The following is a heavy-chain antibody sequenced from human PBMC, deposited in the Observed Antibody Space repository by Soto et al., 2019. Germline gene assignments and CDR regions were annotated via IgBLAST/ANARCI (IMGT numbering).Heavy chain of an antibody. Sequence: GGSLRLSCAASGFTFSSYWMHWVRQAPGKGLVWVSRINSDGSSTSYADSVKGRFTISRDNAKNTLYLQMNSLRAEDTAVYYCAKMAPRDIVSDYWGQGTLVTVSS. CDR3: AKMAPRDIVSDY. D-gene: IGHD2-15*01. CDR2: INSDGSST. J-gene: IGHJ4*02. V-gene: IGHV3-74*01. CDR1: GFTFSSYW.